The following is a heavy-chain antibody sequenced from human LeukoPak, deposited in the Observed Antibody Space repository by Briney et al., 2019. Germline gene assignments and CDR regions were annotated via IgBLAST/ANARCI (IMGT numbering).Heavy chain of an antibody. J-gene: IGHJ6*03. CDR2: IYPGDSDT. CDR3: ARRSSSWYRGNFYYYMDV. CDR1: GYTFTSYW. V-gene: IGHV5-51*01. Sequence: GESLKISCKGSGYTFTSYWIGWVRQMPGKGLEWMGIIYPGDSDTRYSPSFQGQVTISADKSISTAYLQWNSLKASDAAIYYCARRSSSWYRGNFYYYMDVWGKGTTVTVSS. D-gene: IGHD6-13*01.